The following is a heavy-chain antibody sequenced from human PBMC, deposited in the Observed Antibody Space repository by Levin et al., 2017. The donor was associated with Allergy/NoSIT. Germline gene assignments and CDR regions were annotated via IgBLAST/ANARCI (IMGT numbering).Heavy chain of an antibody. CDR1: GGSISSYY. J-gene: IGHJ5*02. CDR2: IYYSGST. V-gene: IGHV4-59*01. CDR3: ARLWFGELFPKGFDP. D-gene: IGHD3-10*01. Sequence: SQTLSLTCTVSGGSISSYYWNWIRQPPGKGLEWIGYIYYSGSTNYNPSLESRVTISVDTSKNQFSLKLTSLTAADTAVYYCARLWFGELFPKGFDPWGQGTLVTVSS.